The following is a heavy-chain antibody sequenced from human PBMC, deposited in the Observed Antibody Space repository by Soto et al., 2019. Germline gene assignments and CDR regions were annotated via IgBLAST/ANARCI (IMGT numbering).Heavy chain of an antibody. CDR2: INADNGNT. V-gene: IGHV1-3*01. CDR3: ARDDVGSAWPY. J-gene: IGHJ4*02. CDR1: GYSFIANA. D-gene: IGHD6-19*01. Sequence: QVQLVQSAADVKKPGASVKVSCKTSGYSFIANAVHWVRQAPGQGLEWMGWINADNGNTKYSRKMKGRLTISRDTPASTVYMELTGVTAEDTAVYLFARDDVGSAWPYWGQGTLITVSS.